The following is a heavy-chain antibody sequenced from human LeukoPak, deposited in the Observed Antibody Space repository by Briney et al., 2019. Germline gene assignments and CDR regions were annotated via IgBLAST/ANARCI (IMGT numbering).Heavy chain of an antibody. CDR1: GFAISTTGVG. Sequence: SGPTLVKPTQTLTLTCTFSGFAISTTGVGVGWIRQPPGKALEWLAPLYWNDDKRYSPSLKSRLTITKDTSKNQVVLTMTNMDPVDTATYYCAHSKSGSYWYGQYYFDYWGQGTLVTVSS. D-gene: IGHD1-26*01. CDR2: LYWNDDK. V-gene: IGHV2-5*01. J-gene: IGHJ4*02. CDR3: AHSKSGSYWYGQYYFDY.